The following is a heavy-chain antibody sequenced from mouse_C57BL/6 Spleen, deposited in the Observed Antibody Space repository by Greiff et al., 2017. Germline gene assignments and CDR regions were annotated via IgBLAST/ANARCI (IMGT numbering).Heavy chain of an antibody. CDR3: ARMDGAPLDV. CDR2: INPSNGGT. V-gene: IGHV1-53*01. CDR1: GYTFTSYW. Sequence: QVQLQQPGTELVKPGASVKLSCKASGYTFTSYWLHWVQQRPGQGLAWIGNINPSNGGTNYNEEFKSKATLTEANASVAAYMQLSSLTSEEAAVCYCARMDGAPLDVWGTGTTVTVSS. D-gene: IGHD2-3*01. J-gene: IGHJ1*03.